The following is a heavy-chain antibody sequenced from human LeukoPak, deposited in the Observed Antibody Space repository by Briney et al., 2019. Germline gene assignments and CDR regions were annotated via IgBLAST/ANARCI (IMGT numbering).Heavy chain of an antibody. Sequence: ASVKVSCKASGYTFTGYYMHWVRQAPGRGLEWMGWINPNSGGTNYAQKFQGRVTMTRDTSISTAYMELSRLRSDDTAVYYCARSLWFGELTYYFDYWGQGTLVTVSS. D-gene: IGHD3-10*01. CDR1: GYTFTGYY. J-gene: IGHJ4*02. V-gene: IGHV1-2*02. CDR2: INPNSGGT. CDR3: ARSLWFGELTYYFDY.